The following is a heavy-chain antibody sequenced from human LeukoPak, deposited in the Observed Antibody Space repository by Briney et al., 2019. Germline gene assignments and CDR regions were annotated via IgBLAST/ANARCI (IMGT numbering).Heavy chain of an antibody. D-gene: IGHD3-10*01. J-gene: IGHJ4*02. V-gene: IGHV4-59*01. CDR3: ARLFYYGSGSYRNFDY. Sequence: SETLSLTCTVSGGSINGYYWSWIRQPPGKGLEWIGYISYSGTTNYNPSLKSRITISLDMSRTQFSLKLSSVSAADTAVYYCARLFYYGSGSYRNFDYWGQGTLVTVSS. CDR2: ISYSGTT. CDR1: GGSINGYY.